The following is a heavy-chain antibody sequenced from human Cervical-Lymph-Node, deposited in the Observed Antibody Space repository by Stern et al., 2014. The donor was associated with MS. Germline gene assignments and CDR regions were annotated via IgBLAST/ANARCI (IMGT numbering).Heavy chain of an antibody. CDR1: GFSFSSYN. D-gene: IGHD1-7*01. CDR2: ISSSSSYI. V-gene: IGHV3-21*01. J-gene: IGHJ4*02. Sequence: EVQLEESGGGLVKPEGSLRLSCSASGFSFSSYNMNWVRQAPGKGLEWVSSISSSSSYIYYADSVKGRFTISRDNAKNSLYLQMNSLRAEDTAVYYCVKTRIIGSTYDHWGQGTLVTVSS. CDR3: VKTRIIGSTYDH.